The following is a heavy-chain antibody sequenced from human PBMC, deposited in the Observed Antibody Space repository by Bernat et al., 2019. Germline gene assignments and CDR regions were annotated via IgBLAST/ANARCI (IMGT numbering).Heavy chain of an antibody. V-gene: IGHV3-7*03. J-gene: IGHJ4*02. CDR1: GFTFSSYW. Sequence: EVQLVESGGGLVQPGGSLRLSCAASGFTFSSYWMSWVRQAPGKGLEWVANIKQDGSEKYYVDSVKGRFTISRDNAKNSLYLQMNSLRDEDTAVYYCARDSGYDYIWGSYRSGSNFDYWGQGTLVTVSS. D-gene: IGHD3-16*02. CDR2: IKQDGSEK. CDR3: ARDSGYDYIWGSYRSGSNFDY.